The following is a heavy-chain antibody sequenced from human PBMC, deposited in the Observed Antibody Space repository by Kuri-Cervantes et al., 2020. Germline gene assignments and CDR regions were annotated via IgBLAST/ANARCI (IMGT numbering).Heavy chain of an antibody. CDR1: GFTFSSYS. CDR3: ARAGTMVRTRMDV. V-gene: IGHV3-21*04. D-gene: IGHD3-10*01. CDR2: ISSSSSYI. Sequence: ETLSLTCAASGFTFSSYSMNWVRQAPGKGLEWVSSISSSSSYIYYADSVKGRFTISRDNAKNSLYLQMNSLRAEDTAVYYCARAGTMVRTRMDVWGQGTTVTVSS. J-gene: IGHJ6*02.